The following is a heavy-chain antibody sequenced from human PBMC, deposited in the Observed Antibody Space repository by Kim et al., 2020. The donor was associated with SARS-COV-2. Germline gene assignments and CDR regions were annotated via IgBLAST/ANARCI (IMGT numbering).Heavy chain of an antibody. J-gene: IGHJ4*02. Sequence: SETLSLTCTVSGGSISSYYWSWIRQPPGKGLEWIGYIYYSGSTNYNPSLKSRVTISVDTSKNQFSLKLSSVTAADTAVYYCARSFYRSLVPDYWGQGTLVTVSS. CDR3: ARSFYRSLVPDY. V-gene: IGHV4-59*13. CDR2: IYYSGST. D-gene: IGHD3-10*01. CDR1: GGSISSYY.